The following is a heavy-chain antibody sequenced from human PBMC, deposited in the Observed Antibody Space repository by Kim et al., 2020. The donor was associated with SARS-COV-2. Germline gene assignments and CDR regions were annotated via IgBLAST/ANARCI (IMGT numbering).Heavy chain of an antibody. CDR3: ATHKNDWDFDY. J-gene: IGHJ4*02. D-gene: IGHD3-9*01. CDR1: GFTFSSYS. Sequence: GGSLRLSCAASGFTFSSYSMSWVRQAPGKGLEWVASIRRSTDTTVYADSVKGRFTISRDNSKNTLFLQMNNLRAEDMAVYYCATHKNDWDFDYWGQGTLVTVSS. V-gene: IGHV3-23*01. CDR2: IRRSTDTT.